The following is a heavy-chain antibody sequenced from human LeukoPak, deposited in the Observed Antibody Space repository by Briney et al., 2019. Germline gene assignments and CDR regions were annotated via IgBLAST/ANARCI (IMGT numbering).Heavy chain of an antibody. CDR1: GFTFSTFN. V-gene: IGHV3-30*18. CDR2: ISADESNK. Sequence: GGSLRLSRAASGFTFSTFNMHWVRQAPGKGLEGVALISADESNKYYADSVKGRFTISRDNSKNTLYLQMNSLRTEDTAVYHCAKDLAGSYYGGGQRYYFDYWGQGTLVTVSS. D-gene: IGHD3-10*01. CDR3: AKDLAGSYYGGGQRYYFDY. J-gene: IGHJ4*02.